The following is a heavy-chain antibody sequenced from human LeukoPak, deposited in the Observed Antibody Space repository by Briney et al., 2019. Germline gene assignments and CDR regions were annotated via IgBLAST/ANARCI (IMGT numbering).Heavy chain of an antibody. J-gene: IGHJ4*02. D-gene: IGHD5-18*01. V-gene: IGHV3-64*04. Sequence: GGSLRLSCAASGFTFSSYAMHWVRQAPGKGLEYVSAISSNGGSTYYADSVKGRFTISRENSKNTLYLQMNSLRAEDTAVYYCAKDQDSYGLFDYWGQGTLVTVSS. CDR1: GFTFSSYA. CDR3: AKDQDSYGLFDY. CDR2: ISSNGGST.